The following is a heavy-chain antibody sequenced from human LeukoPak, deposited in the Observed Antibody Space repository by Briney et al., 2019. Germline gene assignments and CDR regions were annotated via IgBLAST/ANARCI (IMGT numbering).Heavy chain of an antibody. V-gene: IGHV3-21*01. CDR3: ARDHYSSDYFDY. Sequence: PGGSLRLSCAASGFTFSSYNMNWVRQAPGKGLEWVAYISIGTSFIYYADSVKGRFTIPRDNAKNSLYLQMNSLRAEDTAVYYCARDHYSSDYFDYWGQGTLVTVSS. CDR2: ISIGTSFI. D-gene: IGHD6-19*01. J-gene: IGHJ4*02. CDR1: GFTFSSYN.